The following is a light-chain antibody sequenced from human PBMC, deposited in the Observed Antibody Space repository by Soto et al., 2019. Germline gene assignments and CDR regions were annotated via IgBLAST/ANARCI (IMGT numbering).Light chain of an antibody. CDR3: AAWDDSLNAWV. V-gene: IGLV1-36*01. J-gene: IGLJ3*02. Sequence: QSVLTQPPSVSDAPRQRVTISCSGSSSNIGNNAVNWYRQLPGKAPKLLIYRDDLLPSGVSDRFSGSKSGTSASLAISGLQSEDEADYYCAAWDDSLNAWVFGGGTKVTVL. CDR1: SSNIGNNA. CDR2: RDD.